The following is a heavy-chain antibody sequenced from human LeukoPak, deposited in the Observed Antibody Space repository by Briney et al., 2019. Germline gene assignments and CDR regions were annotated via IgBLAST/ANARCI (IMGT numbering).Heavy chain of an antibody. D-gene: IGHD3-22*01. CDR1: GGTFSSYA. V-gene: IGHV1-69*01. Sequence: PVKVSCKASGGTFSSYAISWVRQAPGQGLEWMGGIIPIFGTANYAQKFQGRVTITADESTSTAYMELSSLRSEDTAVYYCARAGLNYYDSSGYYYEYFQHWGQGTLVTVSS. J-gene: IGHJ1*01. CDR3: ARAGLNYYDSSGYYYEYFQH. CDR2: IIPIFGTA.